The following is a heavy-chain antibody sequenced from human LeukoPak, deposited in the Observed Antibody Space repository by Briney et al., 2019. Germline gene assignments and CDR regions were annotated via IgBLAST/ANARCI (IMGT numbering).Heavy chain of an antibody. D-gene: IGHD3-10*01. CDR2: SNPEDGET. CDR1: GYTLTELS. V-gene: IGHV1-24*01. Sequence: ASVKVSCKVSGYTLTELSMYWVRQAPGKGLEWMGGSNPEDGETIYAQKFQGRVTMTRNTSISTAYMELSSLRSEDTAVYYCARDYYGSGSYLGYYYYGMDVWGQGTTVTVSS. J-gene: IGHJ6*02. CDR3: ARDYYGSGSYLGYYYYGMDV.